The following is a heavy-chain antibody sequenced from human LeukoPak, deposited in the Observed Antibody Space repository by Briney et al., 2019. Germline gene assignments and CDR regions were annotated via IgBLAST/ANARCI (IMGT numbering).Heavy chain of an antibody. J-gene: IGHJ4*02. CDR3: VQGGRRYCTSSSCYFDY. D-gene: IGHD2-2*01. Sequence: SQTLSLTCAISGDRVSSAAWNWICQSPSRGLEWLGRTYYRSKWYNDYAVSVKSRITINPDTSKNQFSLHLNSVITEHTAVYYCVQGGRRYCTSSSCYFDYWGQGTLVTVSS. V-gene: IGHV6-1*01. CDR2: TYYRSKWYN. CDR1: GDRVSSAA.